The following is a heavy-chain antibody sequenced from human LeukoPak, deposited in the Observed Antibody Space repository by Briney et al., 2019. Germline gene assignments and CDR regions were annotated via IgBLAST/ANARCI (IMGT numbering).Heavy chain of an antibody. CDR1: GYTLTELS. J-gene: IGHJ3*02. CDR3: ATELQSGHRHAFDI. V-gene: IGHV1-24*01. Sequence: ASVKVSCKVSGYTLTELSMHWVRQAPGKGLEWMGGFDPEDGETIYAQKFQGRVTMTEDTSTDTAYMELSSLGSEDTAVYYCATELQSGHRHAFDIWGQGTMVTVSS. CDR2: FDPEDGET. D-gene: IGHD4-11*01.